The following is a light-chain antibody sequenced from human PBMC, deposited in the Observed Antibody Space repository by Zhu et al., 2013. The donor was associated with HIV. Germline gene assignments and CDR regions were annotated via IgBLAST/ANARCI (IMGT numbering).Light chain of an antibody. Sequence: DVHMTQSPPTLSASVGDRVTITCRASQSVETWLAWYQQRPGQVPKLLIYKSSTLQTGVPPDSSAVVLGQISSLTISGLQPDDFATYYCQQYNSYSPWTFGQGTE. CDR1: QSVETW. CDR3: QQYNSYSPWT. J-gene: IGKJ1*01. CDR2: KSS. V-gene: IGKV1-5*03.